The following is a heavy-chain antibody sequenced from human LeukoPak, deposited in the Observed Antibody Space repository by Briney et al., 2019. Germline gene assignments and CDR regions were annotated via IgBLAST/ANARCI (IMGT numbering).Heavy chain of an antibody. J-gene: IGHJ6*03. CDR2: IYYSGST. CDR1: GGSISSGDYY. CDR3: ARDLYYGSGSYYNYYYYYMDV. D-gene: IGHD3-10*01. V-gene: IGHV4-30-4*08. Sequence: SQTLSLTCTVSGGSISSGDYYWSWIRQPPGEGLEWIGYIYYSGSTYYNPSLKSRVTISVDTSKNQFSLKLSSVTAADTAVYYCARDLYYGSGSYYNYYYYYMDVWGKGTTVTVSS.